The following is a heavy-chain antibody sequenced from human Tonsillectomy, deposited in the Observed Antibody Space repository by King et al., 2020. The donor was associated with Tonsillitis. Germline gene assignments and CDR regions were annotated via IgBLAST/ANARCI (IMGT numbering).Heavy chain of an antibody. J-gene: IGHJ4*02. Sequence: VQLVESGGGVVQPGRSLRLSCAASGFTFRNYAMHWVRQAPGKGLEWVAIISYDGTNKFYADSVKGRSTISRDSSKNTLYLQMNSLRAEDTAVFYCARDRGSWVLDIDYWGQGTLVTVSS. D-gene: IGHD1-26*01. CDR1: GFTFRNYA. CDR2: ISYDGTNK. CDR3: ARDRGSWVLDIDY. V-gene: IGHV3-30*04.